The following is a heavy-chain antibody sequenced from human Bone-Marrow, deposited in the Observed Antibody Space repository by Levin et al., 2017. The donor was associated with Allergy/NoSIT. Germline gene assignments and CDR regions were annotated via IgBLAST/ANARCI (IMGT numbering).Heavy chain of an antibody. J-gene: IGHJ4*02. CDR3: ARQGFVVEPTGIDV. CDR2: IHPGDYEI. Sequence: GGSLRLSCKVSGYSFTSYWIGWVRQLPGKGLEWMGIIHPGDYEIRYSPSFQGQVTISADKSISNAFLQWSSLKDSDTAMYYCARQGFVVEPTGIDVWGQGTLVTVSS. D-gene: IGHD2-2*02. V-gene: IGHV5-51*01. CDR1: GYSFTSYW.